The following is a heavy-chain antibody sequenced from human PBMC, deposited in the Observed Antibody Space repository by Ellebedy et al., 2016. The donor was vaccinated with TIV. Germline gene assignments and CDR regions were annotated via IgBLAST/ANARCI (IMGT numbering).Heavy chain of an antibody. V-gene: IGHV3-33*01. J-gene: IGHJ5*02. CDR3: ARESGGWPSSHTGANWFDP. CDR2: IWYDGSNK. CDR1: GLTFSSYG. D-gene: IGHD6-19*01. Sequence: PGGSLTLSCAASGLTFSSYGMHWVRQAPGTGLEWVAVIWYDGSNKYYADSVKGRVTISRDNSKNTLYLQMNSLRAEDTAVYYCARESGGWPSSHTGANWFDPWGQGTLVTVSS.